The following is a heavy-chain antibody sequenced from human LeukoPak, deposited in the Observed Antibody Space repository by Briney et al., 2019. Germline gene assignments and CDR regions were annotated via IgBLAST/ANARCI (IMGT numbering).Heavy chain of an antibody. V-gene: IGHV1-69*05. CDR1: GGTFSSYA. D-gene: IGHD1-14*01. CDR2: IIPLFGTA. Sequence: SVKVSCKASGGTFSSYAITWVRQAPGQGLEWMGGIIPLFGTANYAQKFQGRLTMTRDMSTSTVYMELSSLRSEDTAVYYCARDRGSGLDYWGQGTLVTVSS. CDR3: ARDRGSGLDY. J-gene: IGHJ4*02.